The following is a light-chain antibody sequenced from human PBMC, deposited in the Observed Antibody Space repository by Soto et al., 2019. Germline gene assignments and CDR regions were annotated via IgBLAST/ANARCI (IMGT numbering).Light chain of an antibody. V-gene: IGKV3-15*01. CDR2: DAS. CDR3: QQHNDWPT. J-gene: IGKJ5*01. Sequence: EIVLTQSPATLSVSPGERATLSCRASESVSSKFVCYQKKPGQAPRLLIHDASTRATGIPARFSGSGSGTEFILTISSVESEDFAIYYCQQHNDWPTFGQGTRLEIK. CDR1: ESVSSK.